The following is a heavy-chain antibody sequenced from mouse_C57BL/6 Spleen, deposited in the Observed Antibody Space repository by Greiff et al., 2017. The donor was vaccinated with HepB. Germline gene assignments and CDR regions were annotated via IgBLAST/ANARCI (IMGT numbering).Heavy chain of an antibody. D-gene: IGHD1-1*01. CDR3: ARDDYYGSRFDY. CDR2: INYDGSST. Sequence: EVQLQESEGGLVQPGSSMKLSCTASGFTFSDYYMAWVRQVPEKGLEWVANINYDGSSTYYLDSLKSRFIISRDNAKNILYLQMSSLKSEDTATYYCARDDYYGSRFDYWGQGTTLTVSS. CDR1: GFTFSDYY. V-gene: IGHV5-16*01. J-gene: IGHJ2*01.